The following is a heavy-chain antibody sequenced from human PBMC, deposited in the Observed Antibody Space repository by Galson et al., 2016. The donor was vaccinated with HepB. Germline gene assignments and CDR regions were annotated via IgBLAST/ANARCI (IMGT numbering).Heavy chain of an antibody. V-gene: IGHV6-1*01. CDR2: AYYRSRWYR. D-gene: IGHD3-9*01. CDR1: GDSVSSNTAA. Sequence: CAISGDSVSSNTAAWNWIRQSPSRGLEWLGRAYYRSRWYRDYAESLKGRIDISPDTSKNHFSLQLNSVTPEDTSVYFCARGARHYDVLRTHGLDVWGRGTTVTVS. CDR3: ARGARHYDVLRTHGLDV. J-gene: IGHJ6*02.